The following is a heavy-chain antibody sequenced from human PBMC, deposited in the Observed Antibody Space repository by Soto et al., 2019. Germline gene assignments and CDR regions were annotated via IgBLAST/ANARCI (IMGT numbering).Heavy chain of an antibody. D-gene: IGHD5-18*01. CDR1: GFTFSSYG. Sequence: QVQLVESGGGVVQPGRSLRLSCAASGFTFSSYGMHWVRQAPGKGLEWVAVIWYDGSNKYYADSVKGRFTISRDNSKNTLYLQMNSLRAEDTAVYYCARDLARGYCLLAGDYWGQGTLVTVSS. CDR2: IWYDGSNK. CDR3: ARDLARGYCLLAGDY. J-gene: IGHJ4*02. V-gene: IGHV3-33*01.